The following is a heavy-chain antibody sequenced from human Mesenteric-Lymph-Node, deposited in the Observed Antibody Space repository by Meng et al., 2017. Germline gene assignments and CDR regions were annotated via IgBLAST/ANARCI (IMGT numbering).Heavy chain of an antibody. J-gene: IGHJ4*02. CDR1: GGSFSGYY. CDR2: INHSGST. D-gene: IGHD6-6*01. V-gene: IGHV4-34*01. CDR3: ARGEEQLVVYYFDY. Sequence: ESLKISCAVYGGSFSGYYWSWIRQPPGKGLEWIGEINHSGSTNYNPSLKSRVTISVDTSKNQFSLKLSSVTATDTAVYYCARGEEQLVVYYFDYWGQGTLVTVSS.